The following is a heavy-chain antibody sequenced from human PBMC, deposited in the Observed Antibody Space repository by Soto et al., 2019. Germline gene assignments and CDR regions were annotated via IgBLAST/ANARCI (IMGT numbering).Heavy chain of an antibody. J-gene: IGHJ4*02. V-gene: IGHV3-23*01. CDR3: AKVRYSGTYWDS. D-gene: IGHD5-12*01. CDR2: ISGSTVST. CDR1: GFTFSSYV. Sequence: EVQLLESGGGLVQPGGSLRLSCAASGFTFSSYVMSWVRQAPGKGLEWVSGISGSTVSTYYADSVKGRFTISRDNSKNPLFLQMNSLRAEDTAIYSCAKVRYSGTYWDSWGQGALVTVSS.